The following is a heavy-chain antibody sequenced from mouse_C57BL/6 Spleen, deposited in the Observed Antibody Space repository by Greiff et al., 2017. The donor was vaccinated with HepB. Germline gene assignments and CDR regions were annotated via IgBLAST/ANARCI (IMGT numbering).Heavy chain of an antibody. D-gene: IGHD6-1*01. Sequence: EVKLEESGGGLVQPGGSMKLSCVASGFTFSNYWMNWVRQSPEKGLEWVAQIRLKSDNYATHYAESVKGRFTISRDDSKSSVYLQMNNLRAEDTGIYYCTGGRPRPPFAYWGQGTLVTVSA. J-gene: IGHJ3*01. CDR1: GFTFSNYW. CDR3: TGGRPRPPFAY. V-gene: IGHV6-3*01. CDR2: IRLKSDNYAT.